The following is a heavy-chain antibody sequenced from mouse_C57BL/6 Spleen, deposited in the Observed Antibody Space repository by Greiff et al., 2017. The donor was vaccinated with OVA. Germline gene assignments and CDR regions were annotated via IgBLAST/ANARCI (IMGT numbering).Heavy chain of an antibody. D-gene: IGHD1-1*01. J-gene: IGHJ2*01. CDR1: GYTFTSYW. CDR3: ARPRAVVSYFDY. Sequence: VQLQQPGAELVKPGASVKMSCKASGYTFTSYWITWVKQRPGPGLEWIGDIYPGSGSTNYNEKFKSKATLTVDTSSSTAYMQLSSLTSEDSAVYYCARPRAVVSYFDYWGQGTTLTVSS. CDR2: IYPGSGST. V-gene: IGHV1-55*01.